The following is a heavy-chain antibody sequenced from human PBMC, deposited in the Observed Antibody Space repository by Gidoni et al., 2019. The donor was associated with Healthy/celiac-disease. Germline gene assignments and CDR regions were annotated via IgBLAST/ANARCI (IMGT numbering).Heavy chain of an antibody. D-gene: IGHD5-12*01. Sequence: QLQLQESGPGLVKPSETLSLTCTVSGGSISSSSYYWGWIRQPPGKGLEWIGSIYYSGSTYYNPSLKSRVTISVDTSKNQFSLKLSSVTAADTAVYYCARDYSGYDSNWFDPWGQGTLVTVSS. CDR3: ARDYSGYDSNWFDP. CDR1: GGSISSSSYY. J-gene: IGHJ5*02. V-gene: IGHV4-39*07. CDR2: IYYSGST.